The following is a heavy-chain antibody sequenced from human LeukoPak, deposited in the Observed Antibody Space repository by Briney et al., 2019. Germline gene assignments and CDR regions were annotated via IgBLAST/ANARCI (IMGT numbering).Heavy chain of an antibody. CDR3: AREEYYGSGSHSSKFDY. CDR2: ISAYNGNT. CDR1: GYTFTSYG. V-gene: IGHV1-18*01. J-gene: IGHJ4*02. D-gene: IGHD3-10*01. Sequence: GASVKVSCKASGYTFTSYGISWVRQAPGQGLEWMGWISAYNGNTNYAQKLQGRVTMTTDTSTSTAYMELRSLRSDDTAVYYCAREEYYGSGSHSSKFDYWGQGTLVTVSS.